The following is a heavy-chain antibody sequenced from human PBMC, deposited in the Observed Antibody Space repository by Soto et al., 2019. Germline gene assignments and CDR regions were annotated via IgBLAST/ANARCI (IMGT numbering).Heavy chain of an antibody. CDR1: GGSIRSGGYY. CDR3: AEGPSLDPSAFDI. J-gene: IGHJ3*02. V-gene: IGHV4-31*03. CDR2: IYYSGSA. Sequence: PSETLSLTCTVSGGSIRSGGYYLSWIRQHPGRGREWSGYIYYSGSAYDNPPLKSRVTISVDTSKTQFSLKLSSVTAADTAVYYCAEGPSLDPSAFDIWGQGTMVT.